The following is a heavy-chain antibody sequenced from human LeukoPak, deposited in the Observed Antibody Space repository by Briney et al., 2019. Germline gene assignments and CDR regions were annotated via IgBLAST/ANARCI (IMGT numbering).Heavy chain of an antibody. J-gene: IGHJ3*01. CDR3: VRARGCSNCVLTDGFDS. V-gene: IGHV1-18*01. CDR1: GRLFTIYG. Sequence: ASVTVSFKASGRLFTIYGIAWVRQAPGEGLEWVGWISNFDGDTKVAENLQGRVTLTTDSSTSTAYMVLTNLKFDDTAVYYCVRARGCSNCVLTDGFDSWGQGTKVTVSS. CDR2: ISNFDGDT. D-gene: IGHD6-13*01.